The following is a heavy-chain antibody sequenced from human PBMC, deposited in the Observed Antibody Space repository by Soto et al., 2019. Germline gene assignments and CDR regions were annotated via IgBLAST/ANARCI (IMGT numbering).Heavy chain of an antibody. CDR3: ARDEYYDSNNWFDP. J-gene: IGHJ5*02. V-gene: IGHV4-4*07. CDR1: GGSVRNYY. D-gene: IGHD3-16*01. Sequence: SETLSLTCTVSGGSVRNYYWSWLRQPAGNGLQWIGRVYTTGTTNYNPALESRVTMSVDTSNNQISLRLRSVTAADTAVYYCARDEYYDSNNWFDPWGQGTLVTVSS. CDR2: VYTTGTT.